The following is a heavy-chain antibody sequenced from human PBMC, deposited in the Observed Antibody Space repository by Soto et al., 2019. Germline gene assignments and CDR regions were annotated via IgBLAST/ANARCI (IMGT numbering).Heavy chain of an antibody. CDR3: AKDLGVVVVAAGEEXXRGAHYGMDV. D-gene: IGHD2-15*01. J-gene: IGHJ6*02. Sequence: GGSLRLSCAASGFTFSSYAMSWVRQAPGKGLEWVSAISGSGGSTYYADSVKGRFTISRDNSKNTLYLQMNSLRAEDTAVYYCAKDLGVVVVAAGEEXXRGAHYGMDVWGQGTTVTVSS. CDR2: ISGSGGST. V-gene: IGHV3-23*01. CDR1: GFTFSSYA.